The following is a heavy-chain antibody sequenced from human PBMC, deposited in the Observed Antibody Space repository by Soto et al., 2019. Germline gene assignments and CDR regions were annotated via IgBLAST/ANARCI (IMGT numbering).Heavy chain of an antibody. V-gene: IGHV1-69*13. CDR1: GGTFSSYA. D-gene: IGHD1-26*01. J-gene: IGHJ6*02. CDR3: ARSVRGQYYYYYYGMDV. CDR2: IIPIFGTA. Sequence: ASVKVSCKASGGTFSSYAISWVRQAPGQGLEWMGGIIPIFGTANYAQKFQGRVTITADESTSTAYMELSSLRSEDTAVYYCARSVRGQYYYYYYGMDVWGQGTTVTVSS.